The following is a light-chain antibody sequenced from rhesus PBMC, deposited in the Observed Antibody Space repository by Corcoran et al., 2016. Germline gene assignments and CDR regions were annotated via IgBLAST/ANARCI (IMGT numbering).Light chain of an antibody. V-gene: IGLV2-32*02. CDR2: DVS. Sequence: QAALTQPRSVSGSPGQSVTISCAGASSDIGDYNSVSWYQQHPGTVPKLMIYDVSKRPSGVSDRFSGTKSGNTASLTISGLQAEDEADYYCSSYEASDTYIFGAGTRLTVL. CDR1: SSDIGDYNS. CDR3: SSYEASDTYI. J-gene: IGLJ1*01.